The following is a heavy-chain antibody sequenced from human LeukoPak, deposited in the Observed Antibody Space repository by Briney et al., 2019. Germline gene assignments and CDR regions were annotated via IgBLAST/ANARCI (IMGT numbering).Heavy chain of an antibody. V-gene: IGHV4-39*01. Sequence: SETLSLTCTVSGGSISSSSYYWGWIRQPPGKGLEWIGSIYYSGSTYYNPSIKSRVTISVDTSKNQFSLKLSSVTAADTAVYYCARHVSFSSGWYLNNWFDPWGQGTLVTVSS. J-gene: IGHJ5*02. CDR1: GGSISSSSYY. CDR3: ARHVSFSSGWYLNNWFDP. CDR2: IYYSGST. D-gene: IGHD6-19*01.